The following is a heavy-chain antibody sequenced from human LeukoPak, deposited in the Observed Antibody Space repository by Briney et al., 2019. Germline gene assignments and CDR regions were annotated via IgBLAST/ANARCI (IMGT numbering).Heavy chain of an antibody. D-gene: IGHD2-8*01. CDR2: INPNSGGA. J-gene: IGHJ4*02. CDR3: ARAAIVLKVNDY. Sequence: ASVKVPCKASGYTFTGYYMHWVRQAPGQGLEWMGWINPNSGGANYAQKFQGRVTMTRDTSIGTAYMELSRLRSDDTAVYYCARAAIVLKVNDYWGQGTLVTVSS. CDR1: GYTFTGYY. V-gene: IGHV1-2*02.